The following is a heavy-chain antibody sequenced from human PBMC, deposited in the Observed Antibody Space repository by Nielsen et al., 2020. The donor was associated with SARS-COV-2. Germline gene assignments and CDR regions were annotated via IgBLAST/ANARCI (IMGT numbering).Heavy chain of an antibody. Sequence: GGSLRLSCAASGFTFSSYAMHWVRQAPGKGLEWVAVISYDGSNKYYADSVKGRFTISRDNSKNTLYLQMNSLRAEDTAVYYCAIAQSGSYYDAFDIWGQGTMVTVSS. CDR2: ISYDGSNK. D-gene: IGHD1-26*01. CDR3: AIAQSGSYYDAFDI. V-gene: IGHV3-30-3*01. J-gene: IGHJ3*02. CDR1: GFTFSSYA.